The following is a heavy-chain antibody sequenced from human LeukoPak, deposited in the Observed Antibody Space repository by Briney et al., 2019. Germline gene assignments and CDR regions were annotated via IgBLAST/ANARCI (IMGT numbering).Heavy chain of an antibody. V-gene: IGHV3-74*01. CDR3: ARAPSESGGYYPEYFRH. CDR1: GFTFSSYW. CDR2: IKSDGNT. Sequence: SGGSLRLSCAASGFTFSSYWMRWVRHAPGKGLVWVSRIKSDGNTNYADSVKGRFTISRDNAKNTVSLQMNSLRAEDTGVYYCARAPSESGGYYPEYFRHWGQGTLVTVSS. J-gene: IGHJ1*01. D-gene: IGHD3-22*01.